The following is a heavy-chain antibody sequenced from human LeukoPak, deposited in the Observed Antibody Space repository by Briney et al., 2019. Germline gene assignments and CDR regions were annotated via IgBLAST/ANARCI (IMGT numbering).Heavy chain of an antibody. CDR1: GFTFSSYA. CDR2: ISYDGSNK. J-gene: IGHJ4*02. D-gene: IGHD6-13*01. Sequence: GRSLRLPCAASGFTFSSYAMHWVRQAPGKGLEWVAVISYDGSNKYYADSVKGRFTISRDNSKNTLYLQMNSLRAEDTAVYYCASSLRYSSSWYNYWGQGTLVTVSS. CDR3: ASSLRYSSSWYNY. V-gene: IGHV3-30*04.